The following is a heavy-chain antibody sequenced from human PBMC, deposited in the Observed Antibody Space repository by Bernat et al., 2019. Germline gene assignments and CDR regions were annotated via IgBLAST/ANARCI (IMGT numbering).Heavy chain of an antibody. V-gene: IGHV3-30*18. CDR3: AKVEGYQLLAYYYYGMDV. CDR1: GFTFSSYG. CDR2: ISYDGSNK. D-gene: IGHD2-2*01. Sequence: QVQLVESGGDVVQPGRSLRLSCAASGFTFSSYGMHWVRQAPGKGLEWVAVISYDGSNKYYADSVKGRFTISRDNSKNTLYLQMNSLRAEDTAVYYCAKVEGYQLLAYYYYGMDVWGQGTTVTVSS. J-gene: IGHJ6*02.